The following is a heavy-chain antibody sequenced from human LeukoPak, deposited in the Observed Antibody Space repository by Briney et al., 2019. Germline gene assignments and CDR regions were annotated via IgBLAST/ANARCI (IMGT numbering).Heavy chain of an antibody. J-gene: IGHJ5*02. V-gene: IGHV4-59*01. CDR1: GGSISSYY. CDR3: ARGLTISRFDP. Sequence: PSETLSLTCTVSGGSISSYYWSWIRQPPGKGLEWIGYIYYSGSTNYNPSLKSRVTISVDTSKNQFSLKLSSVTAADTAVYYCARGLTISRFDPWGQGTLVTVSS. CDR2: IYYSGST. D-gene: IGHD3-9*01.